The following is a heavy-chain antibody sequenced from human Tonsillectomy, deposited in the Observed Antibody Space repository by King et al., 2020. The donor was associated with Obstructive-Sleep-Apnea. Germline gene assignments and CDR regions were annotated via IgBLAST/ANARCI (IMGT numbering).Heavy chain of an antibody. V-gene: IGHV1-46*01. CDR1: GYTFASYY. D-gene: IGHD2-2*01. J-gene: IGHJ4*02. CDR2: INPSGVGT. Sequence: QLVQSGAEVKKPGASVKVSCKASGYTFASYYLHWVRQAPGQGLEWMGIINPSGVGTNYAQKFQGSVTMTRETSTSTVYMELSSLRSEDTAMYYGARGPWEYQLLPFDYWGQGTLVTVSS. CDR3: ARGPWEYQLLPFDY.